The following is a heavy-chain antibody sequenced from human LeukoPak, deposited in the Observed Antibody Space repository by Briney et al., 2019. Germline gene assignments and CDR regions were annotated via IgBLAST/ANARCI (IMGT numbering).Heavy chain of an antibody. Sequence: SPTLSLTCTVSGGSISSGDYYWSWIRQPPGKGLEWIGYIYYSGSTYYNPSLKSRVTISVDTSKNQFSLKLSSVTAADTAVYYCARIRIGLSYYYYGMDVWGQGTRSPSP. CDR2: IYYSGST. D-gene: IGHD1-14*01. J-gene: IGHJ6*02. CDR3: ARIRIGLSYYYYGMDV. V-gene: IGHV4-30-4*01. CDR1: GGSISSGDYY.